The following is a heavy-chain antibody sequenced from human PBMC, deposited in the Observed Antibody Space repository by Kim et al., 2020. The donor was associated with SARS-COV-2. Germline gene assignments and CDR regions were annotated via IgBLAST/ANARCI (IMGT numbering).Heavy chain of an antibody. CDR1: GGSFSGYY. CDR3: ARGDAGIAAAGTPPRVAYFQH. D-gene: IGHD6-13*01. CDR2: INHSGST. J-gene: IGHJ1*01. V-gene: IGHV4-34*01. Sequence: SETLSLTCAVYGGSFSGYYWSWIRQPPGKGLEWIGEINHSGSTNYNPSLKSRVTISVDTSKNQFSLKLSSVTAADKAVYYCARGDAGIAAAGTPPRVAYFQHWGQGTLVTVSS.